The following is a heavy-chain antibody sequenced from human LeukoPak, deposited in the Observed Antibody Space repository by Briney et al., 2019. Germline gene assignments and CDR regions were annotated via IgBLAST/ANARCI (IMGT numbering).Heavy chain of an antibody. Sequence: GRSLRLSCAASGFTFSSYGMHWVRQAPGKGLEWVAVIWYDGNNKYYADSVKGRFTISRDNSKNTLYLQMNSLRAEDTAVYYCARDSRGYSGYDTRFDYWGQGTLVTVSS. V-gene: IGHV3-33*01. CDR3: ARDSRGYSGYDTRFDY. D-gene: IGHD5-12*01. J-gene: IGHJ4*02. CDR2: IWYDGNNK. CDR1: GFTFSSYG.